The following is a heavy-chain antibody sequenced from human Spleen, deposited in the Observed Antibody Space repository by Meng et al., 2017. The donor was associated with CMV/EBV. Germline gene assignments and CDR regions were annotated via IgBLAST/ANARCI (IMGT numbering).Heavy chain of an antibody. V-gene: IGHV3-48*04. Sequence: GGSLRLSCAASGFTFSSYSMNWVRQAPGKGLEWVSYISSSSSTIYYADSVKGRFTISRDSAKNSLYLQMNSLRAEDTAVYYCARVADFWSGYYPFYYYYGMDVWGQGTTVTVSS. D-gene: IGHD3-3*01. CDR2: ISSSSSTI. J-gene: IGHJ6*02. CDR3: ARVADFWSGYYPFYYYYGMDV. CDR1: GFTFSSYS.